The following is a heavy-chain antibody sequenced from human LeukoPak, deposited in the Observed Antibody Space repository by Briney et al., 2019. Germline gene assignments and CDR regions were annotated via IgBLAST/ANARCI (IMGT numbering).Heavy chain of an antibody. CDR2: INHSGST. V-gene: IGHV4-34*01. D-gene: IGHD2-8*01. Sequence: PSETLSLTCAVYGGSFSGYHWSWIRQPPGKGLEWIGEINHSGSTNYNPSLKSRVTISVDTSKNQFSLKLSSVTAAGTAVYYCARCRVYCTNGVCYVGNYFDYWGQGTLVTVSS. CDR1: GGSFSGYH. J-gene: IGHJ4*02. CDR3: ARCRVYCTNGVCYVGNYFDY.